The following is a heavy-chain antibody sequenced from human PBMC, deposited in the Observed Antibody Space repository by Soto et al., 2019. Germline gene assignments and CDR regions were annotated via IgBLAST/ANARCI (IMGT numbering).Heavy chain of an antibody. D-gene: IGHD2-2*01. CDR3: AKGYQVVPAAMNHHYFDY. CDR1: GFTFSSYG. J-gene: IGHJ4*02. V-gene: IGHV3-30*18. CDR2: ISYDGSNK. Sequence: PGGSLRLSCAASGFTFSSYGMHWVRQAPGKGLEWVAVISYDGSNKYYADSVKGRFTISRDNSKNTLYLQMNSLRAEDTAVYYCAKGYQVVPAAMNHHYFDYWGQGTLVTVSS.